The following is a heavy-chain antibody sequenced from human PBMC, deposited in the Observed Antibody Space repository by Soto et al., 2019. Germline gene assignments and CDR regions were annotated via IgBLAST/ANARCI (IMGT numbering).Heavy chain of an antibody. V-gene: IGHV5-51*01. CDR2: IYPGDSDT. Sequence: GEALNLSCDGCGWHFCRYWIGWVRQMPGKGLEWMGIIYPGDSDTRYSPSFQGQVTISADKSISTAYLQWSSLKASDTALYYCARLIAGAGVDYWGQGTLVTV. CDR3: ARLIAGAGVDY. D-gene: IGHD6-19*01. J-gene: IGHJ4*02. CDR1: GWHFCRYW.